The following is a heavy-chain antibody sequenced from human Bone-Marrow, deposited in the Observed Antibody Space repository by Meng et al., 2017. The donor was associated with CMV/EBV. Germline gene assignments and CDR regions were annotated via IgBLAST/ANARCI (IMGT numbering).Heavy chain of an antibody. D-gene: IGHD4-23*01. CDR3: ARDSPDGGNSYFDD. Sequence: SETLSLTCTVSGGSISSYYWSWIRQPPGKGLEWIGYIYYSGSTNYNPSLKSRVTISVDTSKNQFSLKLSSVTAADTAVYYCARDSPDGGNSYFDDWGQGTRVTVSS. J-gene: IGHJ4*01. V-gene: IGHV4-59*01. CDR1: GGSISSYY. CDR2: IYYSGST.